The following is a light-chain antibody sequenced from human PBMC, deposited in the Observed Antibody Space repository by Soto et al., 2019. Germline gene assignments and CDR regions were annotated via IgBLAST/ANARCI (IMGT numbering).Light chain of an antibody. CDR3: QQYGSSPPSIT. Sequence: EIVLTQSPGTLSLSPGERATLSCRASQSVRSTYLTWYQQKLGQAPRLLIYAASSRATGIPDRFSGSGSGTDFTLTISRLEPEDFAVYYCQQYGSSPPSITFGQGTRLEIK. CDR1: QSVRSTY. J-gene: IGKJ5*01. CDR2: AAS. V-gene: IGKV3-20*01.